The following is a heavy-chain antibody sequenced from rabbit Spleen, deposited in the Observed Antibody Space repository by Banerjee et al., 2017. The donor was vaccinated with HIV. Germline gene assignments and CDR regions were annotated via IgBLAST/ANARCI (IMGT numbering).Heavy chain of an antibody. CDR1: GFSFGDRDV. J-gene: IGHJ4*01. D-gene: IGHD6-1*01. V-gene: IGHV1S45*01. CDR2: IDPIFGST. Sequence: QEQLVESGGGLVQPEGSLTLTCKASGFSFGDRDVMCWVRQAPGKGLEWIGYIDPIFGSTYYANWAKGRFTISKTSSTTVPLQMTSLTAADTATYFCARDNVGYAAYGDDNLWGPGTLVTVS. CDR3: ARDNVGYAAYGDDNL.